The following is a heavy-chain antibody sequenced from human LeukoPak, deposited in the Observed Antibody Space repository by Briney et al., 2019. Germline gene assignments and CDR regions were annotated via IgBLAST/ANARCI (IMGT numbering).Heavy chain of an antibody. D-gene: IGHD1-26*01. Sequence: RPSETLSLTCTVSGGSISSSSYYWGWIRQPPGKGLEWIGTIFYSGATYYNPSLKSRVTISVDTSKNQFSLKLSSVTAADTAVYYCATVPRWGAHYFDYWGQGTLVTVSS. CDR3: ATVPRWGAHYFDY. J-gene: IGHJ4*02. CDR2: IFYSGAT. V-gene: IGHV4-39*01. CDR1: GGSISSSSYY.